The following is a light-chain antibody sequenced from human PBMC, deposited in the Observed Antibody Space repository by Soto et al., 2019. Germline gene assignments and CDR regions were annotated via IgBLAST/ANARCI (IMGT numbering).Light chain of an antibody. Sequence: QSALTPPASVSGSPGQSITISCTGTSSAFASYNLVSWYQQHPGKDPILIISEVSKLPSGVSTRFSASKSGNTASLTISGLQAEDEADYYCCSYAGGGSGPCVFGSGTKVTVL. CDR2: EVS. V-gene: IGLV2-23*02. J-gene: IGLJ1*01. CDR1: SSAFASYNL. CDR3: CSYAGGGSGPCV.